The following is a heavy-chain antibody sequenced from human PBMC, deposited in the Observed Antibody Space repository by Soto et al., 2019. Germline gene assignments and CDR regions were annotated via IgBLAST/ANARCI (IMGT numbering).Heavy chain of an antibody. CDR3: ARHSLALRKNNWFDP. D-gene: IGHD3-3*02. V-gene: IGHV4-39*01. CDR1: GDSIIRSDFY. J-gene: IGHJ5*02. CDR2: IFYLGSS. Sequence: PSETLSLTCTVSGDSIIRSDFYWGWVRQPPGKGLEWIGSIFYLGSSYYNPSLKSRVTMPVDTSKNQFSLRLRSVTAADTALYFCARHSLALRKNNWFDPWGQGIMVTVSS.